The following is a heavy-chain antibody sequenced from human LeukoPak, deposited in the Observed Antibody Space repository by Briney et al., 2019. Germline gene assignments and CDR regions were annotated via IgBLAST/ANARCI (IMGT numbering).Heavy chain of an antibody. V-gene: IGHV3-23*01. Sequence: GGSLRLSCAASEFTFSSYALTWVRQAPGKGLEWVSTISSSGTSTYYADSVKGRFTISRDTSRNTLVLQMNSLRADDTAVYYCARGGSNSWYDYWGQGTLVTVSS. CDR1: EFTFSSYA. CDR3: ARGGSNSWYDY. D-gene: IGHD6-13*01. CDR2: ISSSGTST. J-gene: IGHJ4*02.